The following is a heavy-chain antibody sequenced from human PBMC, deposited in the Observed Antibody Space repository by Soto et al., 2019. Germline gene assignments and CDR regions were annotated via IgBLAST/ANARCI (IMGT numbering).Heavy chain of an antibody. CDR2: IYTSGST. CDR3: ARVIRQQLVNYYFDY. D-gene: IGHD6-13*01. J-gene: IGHJ4*02. V-gene: IGHV4-4*07. Sequence: LSLTCTVSGGSISSYYWSWIRQPAGKGLEWIGRIYTSGSTSYNPSLKSRVTMSVDTSKNQFSLKLSSVTAADTAVYYCARVIRQQLVNYYFDYWGQGTLVTVSS. CDR1: GGSISSYY.